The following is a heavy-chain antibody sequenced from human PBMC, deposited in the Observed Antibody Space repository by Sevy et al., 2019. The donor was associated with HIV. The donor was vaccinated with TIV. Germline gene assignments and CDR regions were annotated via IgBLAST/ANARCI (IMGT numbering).Heavy chain of an antibody. CDR3: AGGVTVTTVPYYFDY. D-gene: IGHD4-4*01. CDR2: INHSGST. Sequence: SETLSLTCAVYSGSFSAYYWSWIRQPPGKGLEWIGEINHSGSTNYNPSLKSRVTISLHTSKNQFSLKLTSVTAADTAVYYCAGGVTVTTVPYYFDYWGQGTLVTVSS. J-gene: IGHJ4*02. V-gene: IGHV4-34*01. CDR1: SGSFSAYY.